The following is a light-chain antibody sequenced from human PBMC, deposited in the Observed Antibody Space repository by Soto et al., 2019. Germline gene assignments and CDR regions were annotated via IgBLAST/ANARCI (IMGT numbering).Light chain of an antibody. J-gene: IGKJ1*01. V-gene: IGKV1-5*03. CDR1: QGINDT. CDR3: QHYNSYSEA. Sequence: IQMTQSPSAMSASVGDRVTITWRASQGINDTLAWVQQKPGQIPKLLIYKASTLKSGDPSRFSGSGSGTEFTLTISRLQPDDFATYYCQHYNSYSEAFGQGTKVDIK. CDR2: KAS.